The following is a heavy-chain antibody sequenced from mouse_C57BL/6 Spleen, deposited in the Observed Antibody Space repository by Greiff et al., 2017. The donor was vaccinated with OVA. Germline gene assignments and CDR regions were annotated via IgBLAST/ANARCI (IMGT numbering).Heavy chain of an antibody. Sequence: QVQLQQSGPELVKPGASVKISCKASGYAFSSSWMNWVKQRPGQGLEWIGRIYPGDGDTNYNGKFKGKATLTVDKSSSTAYMQLSSLTSEDSAVYFCARLTRHYSMDYWGQGTTVTVSS. CDR3: ARLTRHYSMDY. D-gene: IGHD1-1*02. V-gene: IGHV1-82*01. CDR2: IYPGDGDT. J-gene: IGHJ2*01. CDR1: GYAFSSSW.